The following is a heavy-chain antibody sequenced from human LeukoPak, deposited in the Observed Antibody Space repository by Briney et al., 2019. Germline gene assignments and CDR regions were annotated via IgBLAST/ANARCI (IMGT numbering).Heavy chain of an antibody. J-gene: IGHJ3*02. D-gene: IGHD2-21*02. Sequence: GGSLRLSCAASGFTFSSYSMNWVRQAPGKGLEWVGRIKSKTDGGTTDYAAPVKGRFTISRDDSKNTLYLQMNSLKTEDTAVYYCALIVVVTEAFDIWGQGTMVTVSS. CDR1: GFTFSSYS. CDR2: IKSKTDGGTT. V-gene: IGHV3-15*01. CDR3: ALIVVVTEAFDI.